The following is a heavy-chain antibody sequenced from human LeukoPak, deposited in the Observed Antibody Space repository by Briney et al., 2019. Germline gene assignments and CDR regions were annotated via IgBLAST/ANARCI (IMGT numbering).Heavy chain of an antibody. J-gene: IGHJ3*02. D-gene: IGHD6-13*01. CDR1: GFTVDNNY. CDR3: ARPGMATAGTAFDI. Sequence: GGSLRLSCAASGFTVDNNYMSWVRQAPGKGPEWVSTIYSGGSTYYADSVKGRYTISRDNSKNTLYLQMNSLRAEDTAVYSCARPGMATAGTAFDIWGEGTMVTVSS. CDR2: IYSGGST. V-gene: IGHV3-66*04.